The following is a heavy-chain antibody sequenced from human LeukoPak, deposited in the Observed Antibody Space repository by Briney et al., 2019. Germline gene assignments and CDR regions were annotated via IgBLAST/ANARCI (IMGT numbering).Heavy chain of an antibody. J-gene: IGHJ4*02. CDR2: VNHSGYT. V-gene: IGHV4-34*01. Sequence: PSETLSLTCGVSGTSFISYYWSWIRQTPGKGLEWIGEVNHSGYTNMNPSLKSRVTISVDTSKNQFSLMLTSVTAADTAVYFCARMTPGHDYLGQGTLVTVSS. CDR3: ARMTPGHDY. CDR1: GTSFISYY.